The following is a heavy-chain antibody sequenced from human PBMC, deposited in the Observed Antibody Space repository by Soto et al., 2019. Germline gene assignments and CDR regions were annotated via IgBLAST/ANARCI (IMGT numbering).Heavy chain of an antibody. CDR1: GYTFTSYG. D-gene: IGHD2-21*01. V-gene: IGHV1-18*01. CDR3: ARGCGGDCYHAFDI. Sequence: ASVKVSCKAFGYTFTSYGISWVRQAPGQGLEWMGWISAYNGNTNYAQKLQGRVTMTTDTSTSTAYMELRSLRSDDTAVYYCARGCGGDCYHAFDIWGQGTMVTVSS. J-gene: IGHJ3*02. CDR2: ISAYNGNT.